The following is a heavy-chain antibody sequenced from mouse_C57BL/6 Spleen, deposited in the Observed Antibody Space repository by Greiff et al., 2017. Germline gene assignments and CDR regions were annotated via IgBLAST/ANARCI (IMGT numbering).Heavy chain of an antibody. J-gene: IGHJ4*01. CDR2: IHPNSGST. Sequence: QVQLQQPGAELVKPGASVKLSCKASGYTFTSYWMHWVKQRPGQGLEWIGMIHPNSGSTNYNEKFKSKATLTVDKSSNTAYMQLSSLTSEDSAVYYCERPRSNYDAMDYWGQGTSVTVSS. D-gene: IGHD2-5*01. V-gene: IGHV1-64*01. CDR3: ERPRSNYDAMDY. CDR1: GYTFTSYW.